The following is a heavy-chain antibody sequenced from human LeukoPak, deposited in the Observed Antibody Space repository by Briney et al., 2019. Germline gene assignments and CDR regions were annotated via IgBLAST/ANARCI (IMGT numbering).Heavy chain of an antibody. J-gene: IGHJ4*02. CDR3: ASVTAMTTYSLFDY. CDR1: GRSINYNSW. D-gene: IGHD4-17*01. Sequence: SGTLSLTCAVSGRSINYNSWWSWVRQPPGKGLEWIGEIYHVGSTNYNPSLKSRVTISVDKSKNQFSLRLSSVTAADTAVYYCASVTAMTTYSLFDYWGQRILVTVSS. CDR2: IYHVGST. V-gene: IGHV4-4*02.